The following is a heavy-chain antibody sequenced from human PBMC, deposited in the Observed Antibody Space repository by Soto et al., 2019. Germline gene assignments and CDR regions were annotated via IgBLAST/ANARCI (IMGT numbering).Heavy chain of an antibody. D-gene: IGHD2-2*01. CDR3: ARNRRRPAADYDAFDI. J-gene: IGHJ3*02. V-gene: IGHV1-18*01. CDR2: ISAYNGNT. Sequence: ASVKVSCKASGYTFTSYGISWVRQAPGQGLEWMGWISAYNGNTNYAQKLQGRVTMTTDTSTSTAYMELGSLRSDDTAVYYCARNRRRPAADYDAFDIWGQGTMVTVSS. CDR1: GYTFTSYG.